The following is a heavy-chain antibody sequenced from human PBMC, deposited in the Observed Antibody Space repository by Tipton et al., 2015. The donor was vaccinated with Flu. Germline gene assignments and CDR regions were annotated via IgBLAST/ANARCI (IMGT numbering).Heavy chain of an antibody. Sequence: LRLSCAASEFSFTDYGMHWVRQAPGKGLEWIGNIHYSGSPHYNPSLKSRATISVDTSKNQFSLRLNSVTAADTAVYYCARRDYSNYVSDPKNWFDPWGQGTLVTVSS. CDR2: IHYSGSP. V-gene: IGHV4-38-2*01. D-gene: IGHD4-11*01. J-gene: IGHJ5*02. CDR1: EFSFTDYG. CDR3: ARRDYSNYVSDPKNWFDP.